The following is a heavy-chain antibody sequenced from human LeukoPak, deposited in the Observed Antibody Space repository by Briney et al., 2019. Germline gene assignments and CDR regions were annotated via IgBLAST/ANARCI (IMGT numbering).Heavy chain of an antibody. J-gene: IGHJ6*02. V-gene: IGHV4-59*08. CDR1: GGSISSFY. Sequence: SETLSLTCTVSGGSISSFYWSWIRQPPGKGLEWIGYIYDSGSTNYNPSLESRVTISVDTSKNHFSLKLSSVTAADTAVYYCAKRIPYGMDIWGQGTTVTVSS. CDR3: AKRIPYGMDI. CDR2: IYDSGST.